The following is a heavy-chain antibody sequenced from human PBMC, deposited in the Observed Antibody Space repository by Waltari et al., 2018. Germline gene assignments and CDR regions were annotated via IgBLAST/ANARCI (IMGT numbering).Heavy chain of an antibody. D-gene: IGHD3-22*01. V-gene: IGHV4-34*01. CDR3: ARRTSHYYDSSGYYVWFDP. CDR2: INHSGST. CDR1: GGSFSGYY. Sequence: QVQLQQWGAGLLKPSETLSLTCAVYGGSFSGYYWSWIRQPPGKGLEWIGEINHSGSTNYNPSLKRRVTISVDTSKNQFSLKLSSVTAADTALYYCARRTSHYYDSSGYYVWFDPWGQGPLVTVSS. J-gene: IGHJ5*02.